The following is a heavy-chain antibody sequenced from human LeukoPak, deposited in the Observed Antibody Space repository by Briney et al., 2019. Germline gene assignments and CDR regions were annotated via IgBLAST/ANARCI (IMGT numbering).Heavy chain of an antibody. D-gene: IGHD6-19*01. Sequence: KSSETLSLTCTVSGGSISSSSYYWGWIRQPPGKGLEWIGSIYYSGSTYYNPSLKSRVTISVDTSKNQFSLKLSSVTAADTAVYHCARVPAEQWLAGKGYMDVWGKGTTVTISS. V-gene: IGHV4-39*07. J-gene: IGHJ6*03. CDR3: ARVPAEQWLAGKGYMDV. CDR1: GGSISSSSYY. CDR2: IYYSGST.